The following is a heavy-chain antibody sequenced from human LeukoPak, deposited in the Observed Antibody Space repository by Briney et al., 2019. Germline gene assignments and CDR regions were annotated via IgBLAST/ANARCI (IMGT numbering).Heavy chain of an antibody. V-gene: IGHV4-4*02. D-gene: IGHD6-13*01. CDR1: GGSISNSNW. Sequence: SETLSLTCAVSGGSISNSNWWSWVRQPPGKGLEWIGEIYHSGSTNYNPSLKSRVTISVDTSKNQFSLKLSSVTAADTAMYYCAREEAAAGTKYFQHWGQGTLVTVSS. CDR3: AREEAAAGTKYFQH. CDR2: IYHSGST. J-gene: IGHJ1*01.